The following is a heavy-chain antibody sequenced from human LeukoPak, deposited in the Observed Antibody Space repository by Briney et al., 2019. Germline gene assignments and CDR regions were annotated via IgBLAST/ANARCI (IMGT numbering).Heavy chain of an antibody. CDR3: ARGPLAFRRVAGIFS. Sequence: KPSETLSLTCAVSGGSFNGYSYTWIRQPPGKGLEWIGEIIHSGGTSYNPPLKSRLTISVDTSRKQFSLKLTSVTAADTALYFCARGPLAFRRVAGIFSWGRGTQVTASS. V-gene: IGHV4-34*01. CDR1: GGSFNGYS. J-gene: IGHJ5*02. D-gene: IGHD6-19*01. CDR2: IIHSGGT.